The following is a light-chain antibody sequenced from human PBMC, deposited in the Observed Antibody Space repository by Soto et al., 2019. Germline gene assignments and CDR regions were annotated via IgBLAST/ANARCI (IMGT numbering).Light chain of an antibody. CDR1: ISNIGKNY. V-gene: IGLV1-51*01. CDR2: DNN. Sequence: QSVLTQPPSVSAAPGQKVTISCSGSISNIGKNYVSWYQQLPGTAPKVLIYDNNKRPSGIPDRFSGSKSGTSATLGITGLQPGDEADYYCETWDSSLSAPNWVFGGGTKLPVL. CDR3: ETWDSSLSAPNWV. J-gene: IGLJ3*02.